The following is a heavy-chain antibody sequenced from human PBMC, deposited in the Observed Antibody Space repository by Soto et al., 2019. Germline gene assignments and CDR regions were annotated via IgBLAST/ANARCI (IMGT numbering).Heavy chain of an antibody. CDR2: INPSGGNT. V-gene: IGHV1-46*01. D-gene: IGHD6-13*01. J-gene: IGHJ4*02. Sequence: ASVKVSCKASGYTFTSYYMHWVRQAPGQGLEWMGIINPSGGNTNYAQKFQERVTITRDMSTSTAYMELSSLRSEDTAVYYCAASSSWYDYWGQGTLVTVSS. CDR3: AASSSWYDY. CDR1: GYTFTSYY.